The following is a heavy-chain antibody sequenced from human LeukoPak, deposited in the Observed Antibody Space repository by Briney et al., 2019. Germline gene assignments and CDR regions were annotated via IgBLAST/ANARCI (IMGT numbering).Heavy chain of an antibody. V-gene: IGHV4-34*01. D-gene: IGHD3-22*01. J-gene: IGHJ4*02. CDR2: INHSRST. CDR1: GGSFSNYY. CDR3: ARLSSRRFPPTYSFDRRNYFDY. Sequence: SETLSLTCAVYGGSFSNYYWSWIRQPPGKGLEWIGEINHSRSTSYNPSLKSRVTMSVDTSKNQFSLKLSSVTAADTAVYYCARLSSRRFPPTYSFDRRNYFDYWGQGTLVTVSS.